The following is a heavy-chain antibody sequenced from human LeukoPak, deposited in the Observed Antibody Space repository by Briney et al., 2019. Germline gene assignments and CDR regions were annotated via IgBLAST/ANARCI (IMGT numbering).Heavy chain of an antibody. CDR2: IYYSGST. CDR3: ARGSGVSRIPFDY. CDR1: GGSISSGDYY. V-gene: IGHV4-30-4*01. D-gene: IGHD2-15*01. J-gene: IGHJ4*02. Sequence: SETLSLTCTVSGGSISSGDYYWSWIRQPPGKGLEWIGYIYYSGSTYYNPSLKSRVTISVDTSKNQFSLKLSSVTAADTAVYYCARGSGVSRIPFDYWGQGTLVTVSS.